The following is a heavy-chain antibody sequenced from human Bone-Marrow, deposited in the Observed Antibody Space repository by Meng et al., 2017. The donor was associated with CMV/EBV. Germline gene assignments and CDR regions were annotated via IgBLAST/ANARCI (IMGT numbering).Heavy chain of an antibody. Sequence: ASVKVSCKASGYTFTSYDIHWVRQATGQGLEWMGWINPNSGGTNYAQKFQGRVTMTSDTSITTAFMELSRLRSDDTAVYYCAREDNSMIRGIGDYWGQGNLVTVSS. J-gene: IGHJ4*02. V-gene: IGHV1-2*02. CDR3: AREDNSMIRGIGDY. CDR1: GYTFTSYD. D-gene: IGHD3-10*01. CDR2: INPNSGGT.